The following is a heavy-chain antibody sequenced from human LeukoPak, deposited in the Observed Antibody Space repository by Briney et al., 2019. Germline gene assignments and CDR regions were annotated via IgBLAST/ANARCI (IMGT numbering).Heavy chain of an antibody. Sequence: GGSLRLSCAASGFTFDDYGMSWVRQAPGKGLEWVSGIHWNGGYTGYVDSVKGRFTISRDNAKNSLYLQMNSLRAEDTALYYCARDKDYGDPEAYFDYWGQATQVTDCS. CDR1: GFTFDDYG. V-gene: IGHV3-20*04. CDR2: IHWNGGYT. D-gene: IGHD4-17*01. CDR3: ARDKDYGDPEAYFDY. J-gene: IGHJ4*02.